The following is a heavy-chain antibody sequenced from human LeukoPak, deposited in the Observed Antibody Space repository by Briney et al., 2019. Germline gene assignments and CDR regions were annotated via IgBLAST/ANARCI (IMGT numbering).Heavy chain of an antibody. CDR3: ATIAAAGDYYYMDV. J-gene: IGHJ6*03. V-gene: IGHV3-7*01. D-gene: IGHD6-13*01. CDR2: IKQDGSEK. Sequence: GGSLRLSCAASGFTFSSYWMSWVRQAPGKGLEWVANIKQDGSEKYHVDSVKGRFTISRDNAKNPLYLQMNSLRAEDTAVYYCATIAAAGDYYYMDVWGKGTTVTVSS. CDR1: GFTFSSYW.